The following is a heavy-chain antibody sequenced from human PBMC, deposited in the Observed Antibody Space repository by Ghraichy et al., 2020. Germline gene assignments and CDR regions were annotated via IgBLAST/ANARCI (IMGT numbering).Heavy chain of an antibody. CDR2: IYYSGST. V-gene: IGHV4-39*07. CDR3: ARRWFGERWVGFYYFDY. D-gene: IGHD3-10*01. Sequence: SETLSLTCTVSGGSISSSSYYWGWIRQPPGKGLEWIGSIYYSGSTYYNPSLKSRVTISVDTSKNQFSLKLSSVTAADTAVYYCARRWFGERWVGFYYFDYWGQGTLVTVSS. CDR1: GGSISSSSYY. J-gene: IGHJ4*02.